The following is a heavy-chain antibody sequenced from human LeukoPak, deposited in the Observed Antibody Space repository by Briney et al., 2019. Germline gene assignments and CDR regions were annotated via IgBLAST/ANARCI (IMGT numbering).Heavy chain of an antibody. CDR1: GFTFSSYS. D-gene: IGHD1-26*01. Sequence: GGSLRLSCAASGFTFSSYSMNWVRQAPGKGLEWVSYISSSSSTIYYADSVKGRFTISRDNAKNSLYLQMNSLRAEDTAVYYCASFYKWELLLTSAIDYWGQGTLVTVSS. J-gene: IGHJ4*02. CDR3: ASFYKWELLLTSAIDY. CDR2: ISSSSSTI. V-gene: IGHV3-48*04.